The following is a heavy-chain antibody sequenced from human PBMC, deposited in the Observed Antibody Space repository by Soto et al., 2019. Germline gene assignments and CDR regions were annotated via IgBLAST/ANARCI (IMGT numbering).Heavy chain of an antibody. CDR1: GGTFSSYA. CDR3: XXXXXXXXXDXAFDI. J-gene: IGHJ3*02. Sequence: QVQLVQSGAEVKKPGSSVKVSCKASGGTFSSYAISWVRQAPGQGLEWMGGIIPIFGTANYAQKFQGRVXXXXXXXXXXXXXXXXXXXXXXXXXXXXXXXXXXXXXDXAFDIWGQGTMVTVSS. CDR2: IIPIFGTA. V-gene: IGHV1-69*05.